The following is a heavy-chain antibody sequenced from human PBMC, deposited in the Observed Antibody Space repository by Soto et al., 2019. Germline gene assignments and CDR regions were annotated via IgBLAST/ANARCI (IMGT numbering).Heavy chain of an antibody. J-gene: IGHJ4*01. D-gene: IGHD5-12*01. CDR1: GFTFRTYA. CDR2: ISSSSRTR. Sequence: VGFRRFACAACGFTFRTYAMHWVRQGAGECLNGVAYISSSSRTRFYAYSGKGRFTISRDKAKNSLSLQMHRLRGEDADVYYSASEGYICLDY. V-gene: IGHV3-48*03. CDR3: ASEGYICLDY.